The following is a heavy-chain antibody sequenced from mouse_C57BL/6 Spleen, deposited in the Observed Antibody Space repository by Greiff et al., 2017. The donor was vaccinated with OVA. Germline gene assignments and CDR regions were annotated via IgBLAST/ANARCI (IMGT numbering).Heavy chain of an antibody. V-gene: IGHV1-26*01. CDR1: GYTFTDYY. Sequence: VQLQQSGPELVKPGASVKISCKASGYTFTDYYMTWVKQSHGKSLEWIGDINPNNGGTSYNQKFKGKATLTVDKSSSTAYMELRSLTSEDSAVYYCARKAGYDGFDDWGQGTTLTVSS. D-gene: IGHD2-2*01. CDR3: ARKAGYDGFDD. J-gene: IGHJ2*01. CDR2: INPNNGGT.